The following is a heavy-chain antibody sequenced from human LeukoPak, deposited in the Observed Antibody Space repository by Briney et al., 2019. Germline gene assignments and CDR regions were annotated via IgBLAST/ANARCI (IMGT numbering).Heavy chain of an antibody. CDR3: ARGHYDSATPYFFDC. J-gene: IGHJ4*02. V-gene: IGHV3-53*01. Sequence: GGSPRLSCAASGFTFSSYSMNWVRQAPGKGLEWVSVVYSGGSSYYADSVKGRFTISRDNFKNTLFLQMNSLRVEDTAVYYCARGHYDSATPYFFDCWGQGTLVTVSS. CDR1: GFTFSSYS. CDR2: VYSGGSS. D-gene: IGHD3-16*01.